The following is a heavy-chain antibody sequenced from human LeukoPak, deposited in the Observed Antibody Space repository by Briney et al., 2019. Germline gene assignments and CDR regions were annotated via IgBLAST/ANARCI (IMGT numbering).Heavy chain of an antibody. V-gene: IGHV3-30*01. Sequence: PGGSLRLSCAASGFTFSSYAMHWVRQAPGKGLEWVAVISYDGSNKYYADSVKGRFTISRDNSKNTLYLQMNSLRAEDTAVYYCARVQRVVPAADDAFDIWGQGTMVTVSS. CDR3: ARVQRVVPAADDAFDI. D-gene: IGHD2-2*01. CDR2: ISYDGSNK. J-gene: IGHJ3*02. CDR1: GFTFSSYA.